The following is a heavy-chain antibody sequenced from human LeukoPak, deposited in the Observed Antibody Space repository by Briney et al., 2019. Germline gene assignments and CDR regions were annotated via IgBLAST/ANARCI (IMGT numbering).Heavy chain of an antibody. D-gene: IGHD3-22*01. J-gene: IGHJ5*02. Sequence: PSETLSLTCAVYGGSFSGYYWSWIRQPPGKGLEWIGEINHSGSTNYNPSLKSRVTISVDTSKNQFSLKLSSVTAADTAVYYCARHKRITMIVVRYNWFDPWGQGTLVTVSS. CDR3: ARHKRITMIVVRYNWFDP. CDR1: GGSFSGYY. CDR2: INHSGST. V-gene: IGHV4-34*01.